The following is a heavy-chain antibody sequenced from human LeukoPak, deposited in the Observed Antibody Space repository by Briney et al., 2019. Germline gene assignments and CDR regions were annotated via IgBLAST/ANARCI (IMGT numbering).Heavy chain of an antibody. D-gene: IGHD3-22*01. Sequence: ASVKVSCKASGYTFTGYYMHWVRQAPGQGLEWMGWINPYSGATNYAQIFQGRLTLTRDTCISTVYMELSGLRSDDTAVYYCARDVYHSGGYLYNYYYGMDVWGQGTTVTVSS. J-gene: IGHJ6*02. CDR3: ARDVYHSGGYLYNYYYGMDV. CDR1: GYTFTGYY. V-gene: IGHV1-2*02. CDR2: INPYSGAT.